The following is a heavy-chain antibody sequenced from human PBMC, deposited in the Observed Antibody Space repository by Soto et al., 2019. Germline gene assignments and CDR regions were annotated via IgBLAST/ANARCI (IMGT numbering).Heavy chain of an antibody. Sequence: EVQLVESGGGLVQPGESLRLSCAASGFTFSSYWMHWVRQAPGKGLGWVSRINSDGSSTSYAGTVKGRFTISRDNAKYTLYRQMNSLRAEDTAVYYCVRTSLVVAAATREDYWGQGTLVTVSS. V-gene: IGHV3-74*01. CDR2: INSDGSST. D-gene: IGHD2-15*01. CDR1: GFTFSSYW. J-gene: IGHJ4*02. CDR3: VRTSLVVAAATREDY.